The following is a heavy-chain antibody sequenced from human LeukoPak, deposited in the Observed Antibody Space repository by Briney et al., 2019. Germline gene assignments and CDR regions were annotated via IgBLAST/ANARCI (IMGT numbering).Heavy chain of an antibody. D-gene: IGHD2-15*01. V-gene: IGHV3-72*01. CDR2: TRNKANSYTT. CDR1: GFTFSNHY. J-gene: IGHJ5*02. Sequence: PGGSLRLSCAASGFTFSNHYMDWVRQAPGKWLEWVGRTRNKANSYTTEYAASVKGRFTISRDDSKNSLYLQMSSLKTEDTAVYYCALLPFDPWGQGTLVTVSS. CDR3: ALLPFDP.